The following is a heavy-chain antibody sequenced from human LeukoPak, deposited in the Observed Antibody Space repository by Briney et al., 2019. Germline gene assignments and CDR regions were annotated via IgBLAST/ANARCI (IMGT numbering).Heavy chain of an antibody. CDR1: YYSISTGYF. CDR2: IYQSGST. CDR3: ARDRVVIRPYYMDV. D-gene: IGHD2-2*01. J-gene: IGHJ6*03. Sequence: PSETLSLTCTVSYYSISTGYFWGWVRQPPGKGLEWIGSIYQSGSTYYNPSLESRVTISVDTSKNQFSLSLSSVTAADTAVYFCARDRVVIRPYYMDVWGKGTTVTVSS. V-gene: IGHV4-38-2*02.